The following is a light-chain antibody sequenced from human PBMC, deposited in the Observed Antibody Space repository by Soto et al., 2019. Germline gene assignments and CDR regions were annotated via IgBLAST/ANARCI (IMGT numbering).Light chain of an antibody. J-gene: IGKJ1*01. Sequence: EIALTQSPGTLSLSPGERATPSRTARQSVVSSYLAWYQQKPGQAPRHLIYGASSRSTGSPDRFSGSGSGTDFTLTISRLEPEDFAVYYCQQYGSSGTFGQGTKVDIK. CDR1: QSVVSSY. CDR3: QQYGSSGT. CDR2: GAS. V-gene: IGKV3-20*01.